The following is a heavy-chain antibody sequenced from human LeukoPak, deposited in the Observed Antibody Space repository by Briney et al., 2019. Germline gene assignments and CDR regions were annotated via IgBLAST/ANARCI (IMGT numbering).Heavy chain of an antibody. CDR1: GGSISSHY. CDR2: IYASGNN. Sequence: SETLSLTCTVSGGSISSHYWSWIRQPAGKGLEWIGRIYASGNNNYNPSLKSRVTMSVDTSKNQFSLKLSSVTAADTAVYYCARVQTYYYGSGSYLDYWGQGTLVTVSS. J-gene: IGHJ4*02. D-gene: IGHD3-10*01. CDR3: ARVQTYYYGSGSYLDY. V-gene: IGHV4-4*07.